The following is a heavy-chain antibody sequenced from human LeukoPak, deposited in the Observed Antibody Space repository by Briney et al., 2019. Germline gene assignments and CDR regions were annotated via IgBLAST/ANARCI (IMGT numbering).Heavy chain of an antibody. V-gene: IGHV4-4*07. CDR3: ARGGKATVVTM. CDR1: GVSINSYY. D-gene: IGHD4-23*01. Sequence: TSSETLSLTCTVSGVSINSYYWSWIRQPAGKGLEWIGRIYSSGSTNYNPSLKSRVSMSVDTSKNQFSLKLTSVTAADTAVYYCARGGKATVVTMWGQGILVTVSS. CDR2: IYSSGST. J-gene: IGHJ4*02.